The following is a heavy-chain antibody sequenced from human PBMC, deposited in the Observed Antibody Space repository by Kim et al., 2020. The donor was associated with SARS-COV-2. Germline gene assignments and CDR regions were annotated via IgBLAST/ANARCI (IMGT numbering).Heavy chain of an antibody. CDR2: IKQDGSEK. Sequence: GGSLRLSCAASGFTFSSYWMSWVRQAPGKGLEWVANIKQDGSEKYYVDSVKGRFTISRDNAKNSLYLQMNSLRAEDTVVYYCARDAIDYYYDSSGLFHYWGQGTLVTVSS. J-gene: IGHJ4*02. V-gene: IGHV3-7*01. CDR1: GFTFSSYW. D-gene: IGHD3-22*01. CDR3: ARDAIDYYYDSSGLFHY.